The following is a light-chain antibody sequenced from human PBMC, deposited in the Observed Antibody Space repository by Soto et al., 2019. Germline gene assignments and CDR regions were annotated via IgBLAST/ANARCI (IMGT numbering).Light chain of an antibody. J-gene: IGKJ4*01. V-gene: IGKV3-15*01. CDR1: QSVSSN. Sequence: EIVMTQSPATLSVSPGERATLSCRASQSVSSNLAWYQQKPGQAPRLLIYGASTRATGIPARFSGSGSGTEFPTTISSLQYEDVADYYCQQYNNWPLTFGGGTKVEIK. CDR3: QQYNNWPLT. CDR2: GAS.